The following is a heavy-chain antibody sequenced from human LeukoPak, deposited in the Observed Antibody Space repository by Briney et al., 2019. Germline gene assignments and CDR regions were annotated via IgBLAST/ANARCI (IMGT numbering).Heavy chain of an antibody. CDR2: VTHSGYT. D-gene: IGHD2-21*01. CDR3: ARITANGGSDDAFDV. Sequence: SETLSLTCAVYGGSLSTYWWSWVRQTPGAGLEWIGEVTHSGYTNYKSSLKSRVTMSVDTSKNQFSLRLTSVTAADTAMYYCARITANGGSDDAFDVWGQGTMIIVSS. J-gene: IGHJ3*01. CDR1: GGSLSTYW. V-gene: IGHV4-34*01.